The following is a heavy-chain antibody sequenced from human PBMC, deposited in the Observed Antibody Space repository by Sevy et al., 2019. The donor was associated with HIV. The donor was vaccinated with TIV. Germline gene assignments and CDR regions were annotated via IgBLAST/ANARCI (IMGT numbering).Heavy chain of an antibody. Sequence: SETLSLTCGVSNFSISSGYYWGWIRQTPGKGLEWIGNTYHGGSTYYNPSLKSRVAISVDTSTNKLSLRLSSVTAADPTVYYCARQSGGDRLDYYGMDVWGQGTTVTVSS. V-gene: IGHV4-38-2*01. D-gene: IGHD2-21*02. CDR2: TYHGGST. CDR3: ARQSGGDRLDYYGMDV. J-gene: IGHJ6*02. CDR1: NFSISSGYY.